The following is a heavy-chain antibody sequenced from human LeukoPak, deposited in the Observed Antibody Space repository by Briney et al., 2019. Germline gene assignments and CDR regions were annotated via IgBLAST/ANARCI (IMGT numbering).Heavy chain of an antibody. CDR2: IYPGDSDT. V-gene: IGHV5-51*01. D-gene: IGHD3-10*01. J-gene: IGHJ4*02. Sequence: GESLKIPCKGSGYSFSTYWIGWVRQMPGKGLEWMGIIYPGDSDTRYSPSFQGQVTISADKTITTAYLQWSSLKASDTAMYFCARSSGPGSSFDYWGQGTLVTVSS. CDR1: GYSFSTYW. CDR3: ARSSGPGSSFDY.